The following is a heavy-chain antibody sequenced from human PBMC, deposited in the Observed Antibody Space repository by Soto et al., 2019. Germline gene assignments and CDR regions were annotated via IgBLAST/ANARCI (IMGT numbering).Heavy chain of an antibody. V-gene: IGHV3-64D*06. D-gene: IGHD3-10*01. CDR3: MKQDDYGSDPFDY. Sequence: GGSLRLSCSASGFTFSSYSMHWVRQAPGKGLEYVSAINNNGGNTYYADSVKGRFTISRDNSKNTLYLQMSSLRTEDTAVYYCMKQDDYGSDPFDYWGQGTLGTVSS. CDR2: INNNGGNT. CDR1: GFTFSSYS. J-gene: IGHJ4*02.